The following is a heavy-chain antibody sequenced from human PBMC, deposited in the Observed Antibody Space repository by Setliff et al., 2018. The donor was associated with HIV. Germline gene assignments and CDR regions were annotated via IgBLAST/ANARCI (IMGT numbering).Heavy chain of an antibody. CDR3: ARDSRTGYFDS. CDR2: ITNTSDYI. J-gene: IGHJ4*02. V-gene: IGHV3-21*01. D-gene: IGHD2-2*01. CDR1: GFTLTKYT. Sequence: GVLRLSCEASGFTLTKYTMNWVRQAPGKGLEWVSSITNTSDYISYGDSVKGRFTISRDNAKNSLYLQMNSLRAEDTAVYYCARDSRTGYFDSWGQGTLVTSPQ.